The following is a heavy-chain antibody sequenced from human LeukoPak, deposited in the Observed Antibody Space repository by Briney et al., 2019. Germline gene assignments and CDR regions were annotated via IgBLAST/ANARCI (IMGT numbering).Heavy chain of an antibody. V-gene: IGHV1-46*01. J-gene: IGHJ3*02. Sequence: GASVKVSCKASGYTFTSYYIHWVRQAPGQGLEWMGIINPSGGSTSYAQKFQGRVTMTRDTSTSTVYMELSSLRSEDTAVYYCARTFEMAHDAFDIWGQGTMVTVSS. CDR3: ARTFEMAHDAFDI. CDR1: GYTFTSYY. D-gene: IGHD5-24*01. CDR2: INPSGGST.